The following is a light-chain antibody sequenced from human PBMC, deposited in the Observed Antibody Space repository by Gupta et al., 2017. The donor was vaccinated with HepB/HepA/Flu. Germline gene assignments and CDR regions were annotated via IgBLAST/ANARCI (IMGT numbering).Light chain of an antibody. J-gene: IGKJ1*01. Sequence: DIQMTQSPSSLSASVGDRVTITCRASQSISSSLNWYQQRPGKAPKLLIYDATTLQSGVPSRFSGSGSGTDFNLSIGRRQPEDFGTYYCQQKDRTPRTFGQGTKVEVK. CDR2: DAT. CDR3: QQKDRTPRT. CDR1: QSISSS. V-gene: IGKV1-39*01.